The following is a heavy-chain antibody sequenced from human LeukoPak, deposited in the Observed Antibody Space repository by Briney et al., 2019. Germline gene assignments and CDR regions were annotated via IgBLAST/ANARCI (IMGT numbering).Heavy chain of an antibody. V-gene: IGHV3-7*01. CDR1: GFTFSTYW. J-gene: IGHJ4*02. Sequence: GGSLRLSCAASGFTFSTYWMTWVRQTPGKGLEWVAKIKADGGEKDHVASVKGRFTISRDNAKNSLYLQMNSLRVEDTAVYYCARGGAARPDFWGQGTLVTVSS. CDR2: IKADGGEK. CDR3: ARGGAARPDF. D-gene: IGHD6-6*01.